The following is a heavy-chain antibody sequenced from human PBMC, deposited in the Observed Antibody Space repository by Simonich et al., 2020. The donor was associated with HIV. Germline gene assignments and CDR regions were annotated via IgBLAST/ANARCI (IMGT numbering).Heavy chain of an antibody. CDR1: GYSFTRYD. CDR3: ARALKYSYDSSGSLSDAFDI. V-gene: IGHV1-8*01. D-gene: IGHD3-22*01. Sequence: QVQLVQSGAEVKEPGASVKVSCKASGYSFTRYDINWVQQATGQGLEWMGWMNPHTANTGYAKKFKGRRTMTRNTSISTAYMELNSLRSEDTAVYYCARALKYSYDSSGSLSDAFDIWGQGTMVTVSS. J-gene: IGHJ3*02. CDR2: MNPHTANT.